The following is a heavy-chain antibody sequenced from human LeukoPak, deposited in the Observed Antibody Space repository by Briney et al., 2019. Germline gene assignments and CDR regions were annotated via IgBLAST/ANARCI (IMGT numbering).Heavy chain of an antibody. D-gene: IGHD3-22*01. J-gene: IGHJ3*02. V-gene: IGHV1-24*01. Sequence: EASVKVSCKLSGYTLTELSMLWVRQAPGKGLEWMGGFAPEDAESIYAQKFQGRVTMTRDTSTSTVYMELSSLRSEDTAVYYCARVKPNYYDSSAYGTFDIWGQGTMVTVSS. CDR1: GYTLTELS. CDR2: FAPEDAES. CDR3: ARVKPNYYDSSAYGTFDI.